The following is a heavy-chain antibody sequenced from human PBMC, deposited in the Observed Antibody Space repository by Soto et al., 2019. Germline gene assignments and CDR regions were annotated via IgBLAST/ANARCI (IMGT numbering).Heavy chain of an antibody. CDR1: GFSFVNYA. CDR3: AKATTNGGWFNPFDY. V-gene: IGHV3-23*01. J-gene: IGHJ4*02. D-gene: IGHD6-19*01. Sequence: XGSLRLSCAASGFSFVNYAMNWVRQAPGKGLEWVSGLSGSGTSTYYADSVKGRFTISRDNSRDTLFLQMNSLTADDTAVYYCAKATTNGGWFNPFDYWGQGALVTVSS. CDR2: LSGSGTST.